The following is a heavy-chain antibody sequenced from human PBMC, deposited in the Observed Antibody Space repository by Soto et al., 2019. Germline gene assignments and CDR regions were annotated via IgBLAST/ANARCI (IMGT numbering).Heavy chain of an antibody. CDR3: AKDRQSYDILTAYFYYYYGMDV. J-gene: IGHJ6*02. Sequence: QVQLVESGGGVVQPGRSLRLSCAASGFTFSSYGMHWVRQAPGKGLEWVAVISYDGSNKYSADSVKGRFTISRDTSKNTLYLLMSSLRAADTAVYYCAKDRQSYDILTAYFYYYYGMDVWGQGTKVTVSS. V-gene: IGHV3-30*18. CDR2: ISYDGSNK. D-gene: IGHD3-9*01. CDR1: GFTFSSYG.